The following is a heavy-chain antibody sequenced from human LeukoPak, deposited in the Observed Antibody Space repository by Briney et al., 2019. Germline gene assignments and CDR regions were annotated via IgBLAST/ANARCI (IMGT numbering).Heavy chain of an antibody. CDR1: GFTFSSYA. V-gene: IGHV3-30*04. Sequence: PGGSLRLSCAASGFTFSSYAMHWVRQAPRKGLERVAVISYDGSNKYYADSVKGRFTISRDNSKNTPYLQMNSLRAEDTAVYYCAKDPDILAGYHFDYWGQGTLVTVSS. CDR3: AKDPDILAGYHFDY. D-gene: IGHD3-9*01. J-gene: IGHJ4*02. CDR2: ISYDGSNK.